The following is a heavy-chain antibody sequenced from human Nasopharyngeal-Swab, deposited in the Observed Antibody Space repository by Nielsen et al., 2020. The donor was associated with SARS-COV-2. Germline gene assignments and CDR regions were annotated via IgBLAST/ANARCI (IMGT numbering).Heavy chain of an antibody. J-gene: IGHJ6*02. CDR3: AKGGPTGSIAAALGYYYGMDV. V-gene: IGHV3-23*01. CDR2: ISGSGGST. CDR1: GFTFSSYA. D-gene: IGHD6-13*01. Sequence: GESLKISCAASGFTFSSYAMSWVRQAPGKGLEWVSAISGSGGSTYYADSVKGRFTISRDNSKNTLYLQMNSLRAEDTAVYYCAKGGPTGSIAAALGYYYGMDVWGQGTTVTVSS.